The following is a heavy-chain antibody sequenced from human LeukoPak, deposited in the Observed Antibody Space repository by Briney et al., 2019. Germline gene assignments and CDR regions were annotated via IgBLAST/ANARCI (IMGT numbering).Heavy chain of an antibody. CDR2: INHSGST. J-gene: IGHJ4*02. D-gene: IGHD5-24*01. CDR3: ARDSVEMATVYSDY. Sequence: PSETLSLTCAVYGGSFSGYYWSWIRQPPGKGLEWIGEINHSGSTNYNPSLKSRVTISVDTSKNQFSLKLSSVTAADTAVYYSARDSVEMATVYSDYWGQGTLVTVSS. CDR1: GGSFSGYY. V-gene: IGHV4-34*01.